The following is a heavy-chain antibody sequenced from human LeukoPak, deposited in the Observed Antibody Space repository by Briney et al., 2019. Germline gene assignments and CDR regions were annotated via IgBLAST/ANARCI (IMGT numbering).Heavy chain of an antibody. CDR1: GCTFTGYY. Sequence: ASVKVSCKASGCTFTGYYMHWVRQAPGQGLEWMGWINPNSGGTNYAQKFQGRVTMTRDTSISTAYMELSRLRSDDTAVYYCARGDVLRFLEWSWPRFDPWGQGTLVTVSS. CDR3: ARGDVLRFLEWSWPRFDP. CDR2: INPNSGGT. D-gene: IGHD3-3*01. J-gene: IGHJ5*02. V-gene: IGHV1-2*02.